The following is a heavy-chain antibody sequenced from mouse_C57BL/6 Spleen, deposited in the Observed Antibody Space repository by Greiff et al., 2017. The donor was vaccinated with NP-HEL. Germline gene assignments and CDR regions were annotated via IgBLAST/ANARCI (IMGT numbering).Heavy chain of an antibody. V-gene: IGHV5-17*01. Sequence: EVHLVESGGGLVKPGGSLKLSCAASGFTFSDYGMHWVRQAPEKGLEWVAYISSGSSTIYYADTVKGRFTISRDNAKNTLFLQMTSLRSEDTAMYYCARNYGRPWYFDVWGTGTTVTVSS. CDR2: ISSGSSTI. J-gene: IGHJ1*03. CDR3: ARNYGRPWYFDV. CDR1: GFTFSDYG. D-gene: IGHD1-1*01.